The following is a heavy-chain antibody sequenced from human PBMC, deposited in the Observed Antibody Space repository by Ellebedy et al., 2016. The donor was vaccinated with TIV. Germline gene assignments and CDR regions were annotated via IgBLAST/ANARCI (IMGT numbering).Heavy chain of an antibody. V-gene: IGHV3-53*01. J-gene: IGHJ4*02. Sequence: GGSLRLSCAASGFTFSSYWMSWVRQAPGKGLEWVSVIYSGGSIYYADSVKGRFTISRDNAKNSLYLQMNSLRAEDTAVYYCAKASDWGNYFDYWGQGTLVTVSS. CDR1: GFTFSSYW. CDR3: AKASDWGNYFDY. CDR2: IYSGGSI. D-gene: IGHD7-27*01.